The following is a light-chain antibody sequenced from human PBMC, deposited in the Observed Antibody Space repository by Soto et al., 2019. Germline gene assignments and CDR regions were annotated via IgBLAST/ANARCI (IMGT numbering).Light chain of an antibody. J-gene: IGKJ2*01. Sequence: LVMTQSPGTLYLSPGERATLSCRAIQSVSNNLAWFQQKPGQVPRLLIFDASTRATGVPARFSGSGSGTDFTLTISGLQAEDFATYFCQQYDNWPYMYTFGQGTKVDI. V-gene: IGKV3-15*01. CDR1: QSVSNN. CDR3: QQYDNWPYMYT. CDR2: DAS.